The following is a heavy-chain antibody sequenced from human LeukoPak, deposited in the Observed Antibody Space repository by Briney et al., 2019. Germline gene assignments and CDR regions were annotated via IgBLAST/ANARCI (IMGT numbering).Heavy chain of an antibody. D-gene: IGHD3-16*01. V-gene: IGHV3-30*04. Sequence: GRSLRLSCAASGFTFSSYAMHWVRQAPGKGLEWVTIISYDGSNKYYADSVKGRFTISRDNSKNTLYLQMNSLRTEDTAVYYCARPDNYVWGPGFDYWGQGTLVTVSS. CDR1: GFTFSSYA. CDR2: ISYDGSNK. J-gene: IGHJ4*02. CDR3: ARPDNYVWGPGFDY.